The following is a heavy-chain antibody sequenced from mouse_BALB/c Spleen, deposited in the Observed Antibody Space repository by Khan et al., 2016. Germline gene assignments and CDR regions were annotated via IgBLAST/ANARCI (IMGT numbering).Heavy chain of an antibody. CDR1: GFDFSRYW. Sequence: EVKLLESGGGLVHPGGSLKLSCAASGFDFSRYWMSWVRQAPGKGLEWIGEINPDSYTINYTPSLKDKFIISRDNAKNTLYLQMSNVRSEDTALYYCARAGYYGYLAYWGQGNLVTVSA. CDR2: INPDSYTI. V-gene: IGHV4-1*02. CDR3: ARAGYYGYLAY. D-gene: IGHD1-1*01. J-gene: IGHJ3*01.